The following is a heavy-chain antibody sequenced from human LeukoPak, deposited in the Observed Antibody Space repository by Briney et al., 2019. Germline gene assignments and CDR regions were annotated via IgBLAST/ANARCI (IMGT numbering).Heavy chain of an antibody. D-gene: IGHD2-2*01. CDR3: ARVLSGVVVPPTRGDYFDS. CDR1: GFTFSTYA. V-gene: IGHV4-34*01. Sequence: GSLRLSCAVSGFTFSTYAMNWVRQASGKGLEWLGEINHSESTNYNPSLKSRVTISVDTSKNQFSLKLTSVTAADTAVYYCARVLSGVVVPPTRGDYFDSWGQGTVVTVSS. J-gene: IGHJ4*02. CDR2: INHSEST.